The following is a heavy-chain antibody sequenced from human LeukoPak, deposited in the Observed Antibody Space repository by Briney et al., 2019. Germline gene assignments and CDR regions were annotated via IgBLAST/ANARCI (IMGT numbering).Heavy chain of an antibody. D-gene: IGHD4-23*01. CDR2: ISSTSGTI. CDR1: GFIFRSHT. V-gene: IGHV3-48*01. CDR3: AKDYGGSYLDS. Sequence: GGSLRLSCAASGFIFRSHTMNWVRQGPGKGLEWVSYISSTSGTIYYADSVKGRFTISRDNAKNSLYLQMNSLRAEDTAVYYCAKDYGGSYLDSWGQGTLVTVSS. J-gene: IGHJ4*02.